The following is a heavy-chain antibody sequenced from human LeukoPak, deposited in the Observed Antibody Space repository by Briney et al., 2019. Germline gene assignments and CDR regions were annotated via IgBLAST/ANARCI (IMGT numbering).Heavy chain of an antibody. V-gene: IGHV4-59*01. D-gene: IGHD2-2*01. CDR3: ARDQGYCSSTSCNNWFDP. Sequence: PSETLSLTCTVSGGSISSYYWRWIRQPPGKGLEWIGYIYYSGSTNYNPSLKSRVTISVDTSKNQFSLKLSSVTAADTAVYYCARDQGYCSSTSCNNWFDPWGQGTLVTVSS. CDR2: IYYSGST. CDR1: GGSISSYY. J-gene: IGHJ5*02.